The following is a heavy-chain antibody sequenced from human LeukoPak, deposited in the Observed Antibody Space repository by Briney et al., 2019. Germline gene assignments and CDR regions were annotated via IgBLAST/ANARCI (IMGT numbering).Heavy chain of an antibody. V-gene: IGHV1-2*02. CDR3: ASGRGRRMDV. CDR1: GYIFTGYY. D-gene: IGHD1-1*01. J-gene: IGHJ6*02. Sequence: ASLKVSCKASGYIFTGYYMHWVRQAPEQGLEWMGWINPSSGGTNYAQTFQGRVTMTRDTSINTAYMELSRLRSDDTAVYYCASGRGRRMDVWGQGTTVTVSS. CDR2: INPSSGGT.